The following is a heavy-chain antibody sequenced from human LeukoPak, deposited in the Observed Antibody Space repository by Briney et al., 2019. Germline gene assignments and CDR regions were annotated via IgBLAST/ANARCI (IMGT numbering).Heavy chain of an antibody. V-gene: IGHV4-39*07. CDR1: GGSISSSSYY. D-gene: IGHD6-25*01. CDR2: IYYSGST. Sequence: PSETLSLTCTVSGGSISSSSYYWGWIRQPPGKGLEWIGSIYYSGSTYYNPSLKSRVTISVDTSKNQFSLKLSSVTAADTAVYYCAREGSTGGGAFDIWGQGTMVTVSS. J-gene: IGHJ3*02. CDR3: AREGSTGGGAFDI.